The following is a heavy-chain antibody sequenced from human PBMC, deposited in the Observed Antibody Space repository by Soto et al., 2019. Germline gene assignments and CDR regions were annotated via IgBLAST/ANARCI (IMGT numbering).Heavy chain of an antibody. J-gene: IGHJ4*02. D-gene: IGHD1-26*01. Sequence: EVQLVESGGGLVQPGGFLRLSCAASGFNFNTYSMNWVRQAPGKGLEWVSYIGSRSNTIYYADSVKGRFTISRDNAKNSLYLQMSSLRAEDTAVYYCARDPPYYDDWGQGTLVTVSS. CDR1: GFNFNTYS. CDR2: IGSRSNTI. CDR3: ARDPPYYDD. V-gene: IGHV3-48*01.